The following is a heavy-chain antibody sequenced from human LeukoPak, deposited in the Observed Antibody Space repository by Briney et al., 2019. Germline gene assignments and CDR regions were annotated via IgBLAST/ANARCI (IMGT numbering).Heavy chain of an antibody. D-gene: IGHD1-26*01. J-gene: IGHJ2*01. Sequence: SETLSLTCNVSGGSVTNYYWSWIRLPPRKGLEWIGYIYYSGSTDYNPSLKSRVTISVDTSKNQFSLKLSSVTAADTAVYYCARGPTLGNWYFDLWGRGTVVTVSS. CDR3: ARGPTLGNWYFDL. V-gene: IGHV4-59*02. CDR1: GGSVTNYY. CDR2: IYYSGST.